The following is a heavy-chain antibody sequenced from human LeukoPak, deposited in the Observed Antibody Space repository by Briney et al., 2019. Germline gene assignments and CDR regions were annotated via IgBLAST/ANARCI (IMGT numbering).Heavy chain of an antibody. CDR1: GFTFSSYA. CDR3: AKDLEWLLFRNDAFDI. CDR2: ISGSGGST. D-gene: IGHD3-3*01. V-gene: IGHV3-23*01. J-gene: IGHJ3*02. Sequence: QAGGSLRLSCAASGFTFSSYAMSWVRQAPGKGLEWVSAISGSGGSTYYADSVKGRFTISRDNSKNTLYLQMNSLRAEDTAVYYCAKDLEWLLFRNDAFDIWGQGTMVTVSS.